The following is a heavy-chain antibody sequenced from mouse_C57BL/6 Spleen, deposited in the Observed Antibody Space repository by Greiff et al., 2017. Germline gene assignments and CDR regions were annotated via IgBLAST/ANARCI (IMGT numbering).Heavy chain of an antibody. J-gene: IGHJ2*01. Sequence: VQLQQPGAELVKPGASVKLSCKASGYTFTSSWMHWVKQRPGQGLEWIGMIHPNSGSTNYNEKFKSKATLTVDKSSSTAYMQLSSLTSEDSAVYYCASYYGSSSFDYWGQGTTLTVSS. CDR1: GYTFTSSW. D-gene: IGHD1-1*01. V-gene: IGHV1-64*01. CDR3: ASYYGSSSFDY. CDR2: IHPNSGST.